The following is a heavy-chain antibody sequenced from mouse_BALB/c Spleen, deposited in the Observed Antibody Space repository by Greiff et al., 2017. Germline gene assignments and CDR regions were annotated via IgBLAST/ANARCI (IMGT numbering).Heavy chain of an antibody. CDR2: ISSGGST. V-gene: IGHV5-6-5*01. CDR1: GFTFSSYA. Sequence: EVMLVESGGGLVKPGGSLKLSCAASGFTFSSYAMSWVRQTPEKRLEWVASISSGGSTYYPDSVKGRFTISRDNARNILYLQMSSLRSEDTAMYYCARRAYGYYFDYWGQGTTLTVSS. CDR3: ARRAYGYYFDY. J-gene: IGHJ2*01. D-gene: IGHD1-2*01.